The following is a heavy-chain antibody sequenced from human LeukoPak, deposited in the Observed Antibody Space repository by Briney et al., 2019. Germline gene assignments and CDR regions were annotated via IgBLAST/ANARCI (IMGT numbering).Heavy chain of an antibody. CDR3: AGDVRYCSGGSCFMNAFDI. V-gene: IGHV1-2*02. Sequence: ASVKVSCKASGYTFTGYYMHWLRQAPGQGLEWMGWINPNSGGTNYAQKFQGRVTMTRDTSISTAYMELSRLRSDDTAVYYCAGDVRYCSGGSCFMNAFDIWGQGTMVTVSS. CDR1: GYTFTGYY. D-gene: IGHD2-15*01. CDR2: INPNSGGT. J-gene: IGHJ3*02.